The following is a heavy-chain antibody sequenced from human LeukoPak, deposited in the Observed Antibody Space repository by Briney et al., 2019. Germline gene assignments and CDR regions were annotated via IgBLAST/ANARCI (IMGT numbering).Heavy chain of an antibody. Sequence: GGSLRLSCAASGFTFSSYGMHWVRQAPGKGLEWVAVISYDGSNKYYADSVKGRFTISRDNSKNTLYLQMNSLRAEDTAVYYCAREDPIMFFDYWGQGTLVTVSS. CDR3: AREDPIMFFDY. V-gene: IGHV3-30*03. J-gene: IGHJ4*02. D-gene: IGHD3-10*02. CDR1: GFTFSSYG. CDR2: ISYDGSNK.